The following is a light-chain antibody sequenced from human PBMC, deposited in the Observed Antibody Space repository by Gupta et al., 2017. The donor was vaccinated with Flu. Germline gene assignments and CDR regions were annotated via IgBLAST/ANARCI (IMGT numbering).Light chain of an antibody. CDR1: QSVLYSSNNKNY. CDR3: QQEDSTPIT. J-gene: IGKJ5*01. V-gene: IGKV4-1*01. Sequence: DIVMTQSPDSLAVSLGERATINCKSSQSVLYSSNNKNYLAWYQQKPGQPPKLLFYWASTRESGVPDRFSGSGSGTDFTLTISSLQAEDVAVYYCQQEDSTPITFGQGTRLEIK. CDR2: WAS.